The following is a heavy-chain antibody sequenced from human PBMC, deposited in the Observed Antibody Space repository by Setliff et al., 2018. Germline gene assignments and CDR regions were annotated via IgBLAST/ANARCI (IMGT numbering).Heavy chain of an antibody. J-gene: IGHJ2*01. CDR1: GGTFSSYA. CDR3: ARGGRDHWYFDL. D-gene: IGHD3-16*01. V-gene: IGHV1-69*05. Sequence: SVKVSCKASGGTFSSYAISWVRQAPGQGLEWMGGIIPLFGTANYAQKFQGRVTITTDESTSTAYMELSGLRSEDTAVYYCARGGRDHWYFDLWGRGTLVTVSS. CDR2: IIPLFGTA.